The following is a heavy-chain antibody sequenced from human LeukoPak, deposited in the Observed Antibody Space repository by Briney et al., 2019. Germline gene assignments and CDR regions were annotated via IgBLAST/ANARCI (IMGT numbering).Heavy chain of an antibody. V-gene: IGHV4-59*01. CDR3: ARGHKGLEV. Sequence: SETLSPTCSVSGASISAYYWSWIRQPPGKGLEWIGYIHYSGTINYNPSLMSRVTISVDSSKNQFSLRLSSVTAADTAVYFCARGHKGLEVWGQGATVTVSS. J-gene: IGHJ6*02. CDR1: GASISAYY. CDR2: IHYSGTI.